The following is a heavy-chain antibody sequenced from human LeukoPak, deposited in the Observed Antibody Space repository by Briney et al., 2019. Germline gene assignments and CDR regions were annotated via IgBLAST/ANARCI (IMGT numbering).Heavy chain of an antibody. J-gene: IGHJ6*03. Sequence: GGSLRLSCAGSGFTFSSYSMKWVRQAPGKGLEWVSYISSSTSTIYYADSVKGRFTISRDNAKNSLYLQMNSLRAKDTAVYYCARTNYMDVWGKGTTVTISS. CDR3: ARTNYMDV. CDR1: GFTFSSYS. V-gene: IGHV3-48*01. CDR2: ISSSTSTI.